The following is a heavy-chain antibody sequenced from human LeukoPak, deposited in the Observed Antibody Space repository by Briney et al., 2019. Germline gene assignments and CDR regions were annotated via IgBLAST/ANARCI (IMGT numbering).Heavy chain of an antibody. CDR2: ISSSSSYI. D-gene: IGHD3-16*02. Sequence: GGSLRLSCAASGFTFSSYSMTWVRHAPGKGLEWVSFISSSSSYIYYADSVKGRFTISRDNAKNSLYLQMNSLRAEDTAVYYCASHTKYDYVWGSYRFSPSKIDYWGQGTLVTVSS. J-gene: IGHJ4*02. CDR3: ASHTKYDYVWGSYRFSPSKIDY. CDR1: GFTFSSYS. V-gene: IGHV3-21*01.